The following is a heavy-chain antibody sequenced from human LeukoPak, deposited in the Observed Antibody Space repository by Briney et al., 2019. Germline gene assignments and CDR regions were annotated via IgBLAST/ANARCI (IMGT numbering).Heavy chain of an antibody. Sequence: ASVKVSCKASGYTFTGYYMHWVRQAPGQGLEWMGWINPNSGGTNYAQKFQGWVTMTRDTSISTAYMELSRLRSDDTAVYYCARVMGDSSGYYYHPSDYYFDYWGQGTLVTVSS. CDR3: ARVMGDSSGYYYHPSDYYFDY. J-gene: IGHJ4*02. CDR1: GYTFTGYY. V-gene: IGHV1-2*04. D-gene: IGHD3-22*01. CDR2: INPNSGGT.